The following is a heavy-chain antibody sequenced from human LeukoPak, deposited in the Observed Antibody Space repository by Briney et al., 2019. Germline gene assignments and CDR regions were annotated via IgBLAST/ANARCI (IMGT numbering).Heavy chain of an antibody. CDR1: GDPINSGVYY. V-gene: IGHV4-61*09. J-gene: IGHJ6*03. Sequence: MTSETLSPTCTVSGDPINSGVYYWNWIRQPAGKGLEWIGHIYTSGTTTNSNPSLKSRVAISLDTSKNHFSLKLSSVTAADTAVYYCARAKKRRGRSRNFYLDVWGKGTTVTVSS. CDR2: IYTSGTTT. D-gene: IGHD3-16*01. CDR3: ARAKKRRGRSRNFYLDV.